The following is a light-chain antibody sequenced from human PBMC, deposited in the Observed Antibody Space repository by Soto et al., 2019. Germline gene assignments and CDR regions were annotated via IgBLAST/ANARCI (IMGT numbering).Light chain of an antibody. Sequence: QSALTQPASVSGSHGQSITISCTGTSSDVGGYNYVSWYQQHPGKAPKLMIYEVSNRPSGVSNRFSGSKSGNTASLTISGLQAEDEADYYCSSYTSSSTWLFGGGTKLTVL. J-gene: IGLJ3*02. CDR1: SSDVGGYNY. V-gene: IGLV2-14*01. CDR3: SSYTSSSTWL. CDR2: EVS.